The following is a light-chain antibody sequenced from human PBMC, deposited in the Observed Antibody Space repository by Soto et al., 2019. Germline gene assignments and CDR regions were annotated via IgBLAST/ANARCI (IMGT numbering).Light chain of an antibody. J-gene: IGLJ3*02. CDR1: SSDVGAYNY. CDR3: SSFAGSNNWV. V-gene: IGLV2-8*01. Sequence: QSALTQPPSASGSPGQSVTISCTGSSSDVGAYNYVSWYQQHPAKAPRLMIYEVSKRPSGVPDRFSGSKSGNVASLTVSGLQAEDEGDYYCSSFAGSNNWVFGGGTKLTVL. CDR2: EVS.